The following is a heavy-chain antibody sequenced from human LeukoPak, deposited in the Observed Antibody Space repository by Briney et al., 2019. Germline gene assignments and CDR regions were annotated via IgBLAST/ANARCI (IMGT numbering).Heavy chain of an antibody. CDR1: GGSFSGYY. Sequence: SETLSLTCAVYGGSFSGYYWSWIRQPPGKGLEWIGEINHSGGTNYSPSLKSRVTISVDTSKNQFSLKLSSVTAADTAVYYCARGSSSSGLYYFDYWGQGTLVTVSS. D-gene: IGHD2-15*01. CDR3: ARGSSSSGLYYFDY. V-gene: IGHV4-34*01. CDR2: INHSGGT. J-gene: IGHJ4*02.